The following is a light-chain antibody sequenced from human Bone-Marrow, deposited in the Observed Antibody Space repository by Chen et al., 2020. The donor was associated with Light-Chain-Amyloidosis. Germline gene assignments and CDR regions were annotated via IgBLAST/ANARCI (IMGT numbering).Light chain of an antibody. CDR1: NIGSTS. CDR3: QVWDRSSDRPV. CDR2: DES. J-gene: IGLJ3*02. Sequence: SYVLTQPSSVSVAPGQTVTIACGGNNIGSTSVHWYQQTPGQAPLLVVYDESDRPSGIPERLSGSNSGKAATLTISRVEAGDEADYYCQVWDRSSDRPVFGGGTKLTVL. V-gene: IGLV3-21*02.